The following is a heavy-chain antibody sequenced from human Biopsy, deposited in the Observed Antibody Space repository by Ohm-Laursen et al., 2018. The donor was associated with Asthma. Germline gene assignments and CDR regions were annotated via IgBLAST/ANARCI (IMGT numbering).Heavy chain of an antibody. J-gene: IGHJ2*01. CDR3: ARVPTTLRYFDL. CDR1: GGSVSSGSYY. CDR2: IPYSGST. Sequence: TLSLTCAVSGGSVSSGSYYWSWIRPPPGKGLAWVSYIPYSGSTDYNPSLKSRLTISMDTSKNQFSLKLSSVTAADTAVYYCARVPTTLRYFDLWGRGTLVTVSS. D-gene: IGHD2-15*01. V-gene: IGHV4-61*01.